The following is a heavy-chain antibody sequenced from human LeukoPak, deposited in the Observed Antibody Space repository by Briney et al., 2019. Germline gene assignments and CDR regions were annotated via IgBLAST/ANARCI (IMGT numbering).Heavy chain of an antibody. CDR2: IYPSDSDT. D-gene: IGHD4/OR15-4a*01. CDR1: GYSFNTYW. J-gene: IGHJ4*02. Sequence: KAGESLKISCNSYGYSFNTYWIAWVRQMPGEGLEWMGIIYPSDSDTRSSPSFQGQVTISADKSISTAYLQWSSLKASDTAMYYCARWLGGANVDYWGQGTLVTVSS. CDR3: ARWLGGANVDY. V-gene: IGHV5-51*01.